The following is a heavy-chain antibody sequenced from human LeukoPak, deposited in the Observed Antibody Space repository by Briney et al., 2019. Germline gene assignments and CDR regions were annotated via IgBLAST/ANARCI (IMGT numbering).Heavy chain of an antibody. CDR2: ISGSGGST. Sequence: GGSLRLSCAASGFTVSSYAMSWVRQAPGKGLEWVSAISGSGGSTYYADSVKGRFTISRDNSKDTLYLQMNSLRAEDTAVYYCAKGSRDSGIAVAGLGFDYWGQGTLVTVSS. J-gene: IGHJ4*02. CDR1: GFTVSSYA. D-gene: IGHD6-19*01. V-gene: IGHV3-23*01. CDR3: AKGSRDSGIAVAGLGFDY.